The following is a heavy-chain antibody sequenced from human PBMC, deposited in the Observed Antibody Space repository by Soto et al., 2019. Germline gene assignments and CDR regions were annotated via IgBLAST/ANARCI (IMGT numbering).Heavy chain of an antibody. J-gene: IGHJ6*02. Sequence: QVQLVESGGGVVQPGRSLRLSCAASGFTFSSYGMHWVRQAPGKGLEWVAVISYDGSNKYYADSVKGRFTISRDNSKNTLYLQMNSLRAEDTAVYYCTKLIGYCTSTTFPPYYWSMDVWGQGTTVTVAS. CDR2: ISYDGSNK. V-gene: IGHV3-30*18. CDR3: TKLIGYCTSTTFPPYYWSMDV. D-gene: IGHD2-2*01. CDR1: GFTFSSYG.